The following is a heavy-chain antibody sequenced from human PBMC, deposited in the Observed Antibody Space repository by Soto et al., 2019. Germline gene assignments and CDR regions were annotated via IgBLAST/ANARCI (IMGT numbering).Heavy chain of an antibody. D-gene: IGHD4-4*01. CDR3: TTDWDYSNGVVPQDYYYYMDV. J-gene: IGHJ6*03. V-gene: IGHV3-15*01. CDR1: GFTFSNAW. Sequence: GGSLRLSCAASGFTFSNAWMSWVRQAPGKGLEWVGRIKSKTDGGTTDYAAPVKGRFTISRDDSKNTLYLQMNSLKTEDTAVYYCTTDWDYSNGVVPQDYYYYMDVWGKGTTVTVSS. CDR2: IKSKTDGGTT.